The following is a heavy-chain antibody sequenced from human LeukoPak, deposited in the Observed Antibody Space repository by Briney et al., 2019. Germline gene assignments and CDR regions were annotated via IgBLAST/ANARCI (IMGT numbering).Heavy chain of an antibody. V-gene: IGHV4-38-2*02. D-gene: IGHD6-19*01. Sequence: SDTLSLTCSVSGSSIGSAYYWGLSRPPPGKGLGLIWSIHHGGDTYYNPSLKSRVTITVDTSKNQFSLRLSSVTAADTAVYYCVRDLKSVSGTDSWGPGTLVTVSS. CDR1: GSSIGSAYY. CDR3: VRDLKSVSGTDS. J-gene: IGHJ4*02. CDR2: IHHGGDT.